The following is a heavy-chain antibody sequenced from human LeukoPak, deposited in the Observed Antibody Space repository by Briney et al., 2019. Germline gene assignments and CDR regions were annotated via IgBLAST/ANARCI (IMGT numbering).Heavy chain of an antibody. V-gene: IGHV1-46*01. CDR2: IIPSSGST. CDR1: GYAFTSYH. J-gene: IGHJ4*02. Sequence: AASVKVSCKASGYAFTSYHIHWMRQAPGQGLGWMGIIIPSSGSTTYAQEFQGRVTMTRNTSTSTVYMELSSLTSDDTAVYFCARSDYNDYRGLGFWGQGTLVTVSS. D-gene: IGHD4-11*01. CDR3: ARSDYNDYRGLGF.